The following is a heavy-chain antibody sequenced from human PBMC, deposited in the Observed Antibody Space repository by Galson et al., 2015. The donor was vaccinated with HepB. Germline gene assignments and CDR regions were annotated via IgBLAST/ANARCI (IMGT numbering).Heavy chain of an antibody. CDR3: ARTATYGDYVSH. D-gene: IGHD4-17*01. J-gene: IGHJ4*02. Sequence: SLRLSCAASGFTFSDYYMSWIRQAPGKGLEWVSYISSSGSTIYYADSVKGRFTISRDNAKNSLYLQMNSLRAEDTAVYYCARTATYGDYVSHWGQGTLVTVSS. CDR1: GFTFSDYY. V-gene: IGHV3-11*01. CDR2: ISSSGSTI.